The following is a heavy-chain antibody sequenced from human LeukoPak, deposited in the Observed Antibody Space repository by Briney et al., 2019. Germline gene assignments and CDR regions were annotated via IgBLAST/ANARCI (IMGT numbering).Heavy chain of an antibody. Sequence: SETLSLTCTVSGGSISSGDYYWSWIRQPPGKGLEWIGYIYYSGSTYYNPSLKSRVTISVDTSKNQFSLKLSSVTAADTAVYYCARDTMVRGGHYYGMDVWGQGTTVTVSS. CDR3: ARDTMVRGGHYYGMDV. D-gene: IGHD3-10*01. CDR2: IYYSGST. J-gene: IGHJ6*02. V-gene: IGHV4-30-4*01. CDR1: GGSISSGDYY.